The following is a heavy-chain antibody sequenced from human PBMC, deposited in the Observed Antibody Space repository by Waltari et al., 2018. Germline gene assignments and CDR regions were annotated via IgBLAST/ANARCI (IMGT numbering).Heavy chain of an antibody. V-gene: IGHV4-4*09. CDR3: ARGKGYSYGYYYMDV. J-gene: IGHJ6*03. CDR2: IYTSGST. Sequence: QVQLQESGPGLVKPSETLSLTCTVSGGSISSYYWSWIRQPPGKGLEWIGYIYTSGSTNYNPSLKSRVTISVDTSKNQFSLKLSSVTAADTAVYYCARGKGYSYGYYYMDVWGKGTTVTVSS. D-gene: IGHD5-18*01. CDR1: GGSISSYY.